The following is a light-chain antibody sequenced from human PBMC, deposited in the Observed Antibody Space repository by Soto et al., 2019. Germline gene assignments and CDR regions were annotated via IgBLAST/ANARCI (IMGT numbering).Light chain of an antibody. V-gene: IGKV3-11*01. J-gene: IGKJ2*01. CDR1: QSVSSN. CDR2: DAS. Sequence: EIVLTQSPATLSLSPGERATLSCRASQSVSSNLAWYQQKPGQAPRLLIYDASNRATGIPGRFSDSGSGTDFTLTISSIEPEDFGVYYCQQRSNWPPMYTFGQGTKLEIK. CDR3: QQRSNWPPMYT.